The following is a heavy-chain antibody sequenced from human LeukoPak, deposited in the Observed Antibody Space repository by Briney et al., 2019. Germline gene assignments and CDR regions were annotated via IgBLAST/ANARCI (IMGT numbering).Heavy chain of an antibody. CDR1: GGSISSGDYY. CDR3: ARVGGGYCSSTSCPNWFDP. V-gene: IGHV4-30-4*01. J-gene: IGHJ5*02. D-gene: IGHD2-2*01. CDR2: IYYSGST. Sequence: SETLSLTCTVSGGSISSGDYYWSWIRQPPGKGLEWIGYIYYSGSTYYNPSLKSRVTISVDTSKNQFPLKLSSVTAADTAVYYCARVGGGYCSSTSCPNWFDPWGQGTLVTVSS.